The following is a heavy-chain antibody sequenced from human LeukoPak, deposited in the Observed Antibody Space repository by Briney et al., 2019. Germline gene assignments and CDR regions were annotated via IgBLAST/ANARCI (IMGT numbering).Heavy chain of an antibody. J-gene: IGHJ4*02. CDR2: INHSGST. V-gene: IGHV4-34*01. Sequence: PSETLSLTCAVYGGSFSGYYWSWIRQPPGKGPEWIGEINHSGSTNYNPSLKSRVTISVDTSKNQFSLKLSSVTAADTAVYYCARGGGQTFDYWGQGTLVTVSS. CDR3: ARGGGQTFDY. CDR1: GGSFSGYY.